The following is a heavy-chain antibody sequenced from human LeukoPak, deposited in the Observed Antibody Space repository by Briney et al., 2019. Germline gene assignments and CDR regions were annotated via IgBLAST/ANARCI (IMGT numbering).Heavy chain of an antibody. Sequence: GGSLRLSCAASGFTFRSYAVSWVRQAPGKGLEWVSAISGSGSSTYYADSVKGRFTISRDNSKNTLYLQMNSLRAEDTAVYYCAKDRHDILTGPPDYWGQGTLVTVSS. CDR2: ISGSGSST. J-gene: IGHJ4*02. D-gene: IGHD3-9*01. V-gene: IGHV3-23*01. CDR3: AKDRHDILTGPPDY. CDR1: GFTFRSYA.